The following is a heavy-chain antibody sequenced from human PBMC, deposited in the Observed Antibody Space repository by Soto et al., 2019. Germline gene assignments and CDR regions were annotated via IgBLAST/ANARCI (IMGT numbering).Heavy chain of an antibody. CDR1: GGSISGSY. CDR2: VYYTGST. J-gene: IGHJ4*02. Sequence: SETLSLTCSFSGGSISGSYWSWIRQSPGKGLERLGYVYYTGSTNYSPSLRSRVSISVDTSKNEFSLRLSSVTAADTAVYFCARSVAVPGAHIDYWGQGTQVTVSS. CDR3: ARSVAVPGAHIDY. V-gene: IGHV4-59*01. D-gene: IGHD6-19*01.